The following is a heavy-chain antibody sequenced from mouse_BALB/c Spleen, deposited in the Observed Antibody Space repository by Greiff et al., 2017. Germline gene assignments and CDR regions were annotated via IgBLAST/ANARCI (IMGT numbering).Heavy chain of an antibody. Sequence: EVKLQESGPGLVKPSQSLSLTCTVTGYSITSDYAWNWIRQFPGNKLEWMGYISYSGSTSYNPSLKSRISITRDTSKNQFFLQLNSVTTEDTATYYCARGEFITTATGAMDYWGQGTSVTVSS. V-gene: IGHV3-2*02. CDR3: ARGEFITTATGAMDY. D-gene: IGHD1-2*01. CDR2: ISYSGST. CDR1: GYSITSDYA. J-gene: IGHJ4*01.